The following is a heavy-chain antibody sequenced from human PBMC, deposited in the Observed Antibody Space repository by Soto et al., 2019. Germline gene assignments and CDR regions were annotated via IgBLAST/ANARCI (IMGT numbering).Heavy chain of an antibody. CDR2: INPSGGST. CDR3: ARGSTVTTMYFDY. J-gene: IGHJ4*02. V-gene: IGHV1-46*01. D-gene: IGHD4-17*01. CDR1: VYTFTSYY. Sequence: GASVKVSCKASVYTFTSYYIDCVRQAPGQGLEWMGIINPSGGSTSYAQKFQGRVTMTRDTSTSTVYMELSSLRSEDTAVYYCARGSTVTTMYFDYWGQGTLVTVSS.